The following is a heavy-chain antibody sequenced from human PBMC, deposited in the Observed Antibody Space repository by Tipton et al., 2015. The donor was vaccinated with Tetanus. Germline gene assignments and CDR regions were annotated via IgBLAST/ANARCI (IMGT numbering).Heavy chain of an antibody. V-gene: IGHV4-4*02. CDR3: AGGTVGAQPSWANAFDI. CDR1: GGSISSSNW. Sequence: TLSLTCAVSGGSISSSNWWSWVRQPPGKGLEWIGEIYHSGSTNYNPSLKSRVTISVDKSKNQFSLKLSSVTAADTAVYYCAGGTVGAQPSWANAFDIWGQGTMVTVSS. D-gene: IGHD1-26*01. J-gene: IGHJ3*02. CDR2: IYHSGST.